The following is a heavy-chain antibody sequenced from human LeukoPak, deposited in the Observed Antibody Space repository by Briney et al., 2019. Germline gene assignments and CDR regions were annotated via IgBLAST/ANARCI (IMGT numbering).Heavy chain of an antibody. Sequence: GGSLRLSCAASGFTFSSYSMNWVRQAPGKGLEWVAFIRYDGSNKYYADSVKGRFTISRDNSKNTLYLQMNSLRAEDTAAYYCAKAGIQLGYYYYMDVWGKGTTVTISS. D-gene: IGHD5-18*01. J-gene: IGHJ6*03. CDR3: AKAGIQLGYYYYMDV. V-gene: IGHV3-30*02. CDR1: GFTFSSYS. CDR2: IRYDGSNK.